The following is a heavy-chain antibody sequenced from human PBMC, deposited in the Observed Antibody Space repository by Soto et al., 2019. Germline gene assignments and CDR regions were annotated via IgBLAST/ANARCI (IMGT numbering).Heavy chain of an antibody. CDR1: RFTLNCYS. CDR3: ARTVGYYYGMDV. V-gene: IGHV1-3*01. CDR2: INAGNGNT. J-gene: IGHJ6*02. D-gene: IGHD4-17*01. Sequence: GAPAKASSKASRFTLNCYSRYSVHQAPGQRLEWMGWINAGNGNTKYSQKFQGRVTITRDTSASTAYMELSSLRSEDTAVYYCARTVGYYYGMDVWGQGTTVTVSS.